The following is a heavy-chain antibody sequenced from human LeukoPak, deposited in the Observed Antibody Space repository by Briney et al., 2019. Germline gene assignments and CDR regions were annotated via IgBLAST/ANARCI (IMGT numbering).Heavy chain of an antibody. CDR1: GFTFSSYA. CDR2: ISYDGSNK. J-gene: IGHJ3*02. Sequence: GGSLRLSCAASGFTFSSYAMHWVRQAPGKGLGWVAVISYDGSNKYYADSVKGRFTISRDNSKNTLYLQMNSLRAEDTAVYYCAITGGGDAFDIWGQGTMVTVSS. D-gene: IGHD1-26*01. CDR3: AITGGGDAFDI. V-gene: IGHV3-30*04.